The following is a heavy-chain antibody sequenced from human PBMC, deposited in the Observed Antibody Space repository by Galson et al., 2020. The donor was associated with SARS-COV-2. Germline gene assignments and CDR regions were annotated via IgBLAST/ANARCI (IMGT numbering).Heavy chain of an antibody. V-gene: IGHV4-38-2*02. J-gene: IGHJ4*02. CDR3: ARVGFGEWLSFFDY. CDR1: GYSISSGYY. Sequence: SETLSLTCTVSGYSISSGYYWGWIRQPPGKGLEWIGSIYHSGSTYYNPSLKSRVTISVDTSKNQFSLKLSSVTAADTAVYYCARVGFGEWLSFFDYWGQGTLVTVSS. CDR2: IYHSGST. D-gene: IGHD3-3*02.